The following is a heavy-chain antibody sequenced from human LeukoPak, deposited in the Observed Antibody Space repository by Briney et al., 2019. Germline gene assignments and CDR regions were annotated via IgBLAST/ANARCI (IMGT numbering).Heavy chain of an antibody. V-gene: IGHV4-59*01. CDR1: GGSISSYY. CDR2: IYYSGST. Sequence: SETLSLTCTVSGGSISSYYWSWIRQPPGKGLEWIGYIYYSGSTNYNPSLMSRVTILVDTSKNQFSLKLSSVTAADTALYYCARVTRAYNYGSDFWGQGSLVTVSS. J-gene: IGHJ4*02. CDR3: ARVTRAYNYGSDF. D-gene: IGHD5-18*01.